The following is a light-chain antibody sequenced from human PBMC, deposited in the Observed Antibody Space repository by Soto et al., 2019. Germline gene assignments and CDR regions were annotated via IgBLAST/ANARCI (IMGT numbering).Light chain of an antibody. J-gene: IGKJ3*01. CDR1: PSVSSTY. CDR2: GAS. CDR3: QQYGSSPFT. Sequence: EIVLTQSPGTLSLSPGERATLSCRASPSVSSTYLAWYQQKPGQAPRLLIYGASNRATGSSDSFSGSGSGTEFTLTISRLETEDFGVYYCQQYGSSPFTFGPGTKVDLK. V-gene: IGKV3-20*01.